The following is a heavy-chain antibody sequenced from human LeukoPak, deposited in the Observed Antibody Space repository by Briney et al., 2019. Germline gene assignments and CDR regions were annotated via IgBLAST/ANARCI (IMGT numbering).Heavy chain of an antibody. CDR3: TTADTWNDVR. Sequence: GGSLRLSCAASGFTFSNAWMSWVRQAPGKGLEWVGRIKRKTDGGTTDYAAPVKGRFTISRDDSKNTLYLQMNSLKTEDTAVYYCTTADTWNDVRWGQGTLVTVSS. J-gene: IGHJ4*02. D-gene: IGHD1-20*01. V-gene: IGHV3-15*01. CDR1: GFTFSNAW. CDR2: IKRKTDGGTT.